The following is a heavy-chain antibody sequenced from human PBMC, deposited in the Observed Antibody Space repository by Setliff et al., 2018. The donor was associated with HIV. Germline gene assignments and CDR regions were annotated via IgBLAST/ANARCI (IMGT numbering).Heavy chain of an antibody. D-gene: IGHD3-10*01. Sequence: VASVKVSCKASGYAFNSYTLTWVRQAPGQGLDVVGEIIPLFGTRNYVQRFQGRIAITTDESTATAYMDLSGLTSEDTAMYYCAFSIYRSGSYSFIFDYWGQGTLVTVSS. CDR1: GYAFNSYT. CDR3: AFSIYRSGSYSFIFDY. V-gene: IGHV1-69*05. CDR2: IIPLFGTR. J-gene: IGHJ4*02.